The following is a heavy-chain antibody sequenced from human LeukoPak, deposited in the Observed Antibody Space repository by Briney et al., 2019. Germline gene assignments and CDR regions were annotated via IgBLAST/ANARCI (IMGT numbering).Heavy chain of an antibody. CDR2: IRSKTYGGT. D-gene: IGHD4-17*01. V-gene: IGHV3-49*04. Sequence: GGSLRLSCTASGFTFSDYAIGWVRQAPGKGLEWIGFIRSKTYGGTEYAASVKDRFVISRDDSKTIAYLQMNSLKTEDTAVYYCSRGGVNDYGDGQYFQYWGQGTLVTVSS. J-gene: IGHJ1*01. CDR1: GFTFSDYA. CDR3: SRGGVNDYGDGQYFQY.